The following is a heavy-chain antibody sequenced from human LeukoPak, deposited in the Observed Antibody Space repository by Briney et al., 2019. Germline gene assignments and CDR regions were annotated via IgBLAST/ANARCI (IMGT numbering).Heavy chain of an antibody. CDR2: IIPIFGTA. CDR3: ARDRYCTNGVCYYGMDV. D-gene: IGHD2-8*01. Sequence: ASVKVSCKASGGTFSSYAISWVRQAPGQGLEWMGGIIPIFGTANYAQKFQGRVTITADESTSTAYMELSSLRSEDTAVYYCARDRYCTNGVCYYGMDVWGQGTTVTVSS. J-gene: IGHJ6*02. V-gene: IGHV1-69*13. CDR1: GGTFSSYA.